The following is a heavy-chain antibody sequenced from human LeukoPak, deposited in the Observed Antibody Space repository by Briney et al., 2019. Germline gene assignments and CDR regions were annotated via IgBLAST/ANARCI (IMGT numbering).Heavy chain of an antibody. Sequence: PSETLSLACTVSGGSISSYYWSWIRQPAGKGLEWIGRIYTSGSTNYNPSLKSRVTMSVDTSKNQFSLKLSSVTAADTAVYYCARGYCSGGSCSRTQFDYWGQGTLVTVSS. CDR2: IYTSGST. D-gene: IGHD2-15*01. J-gene: IGHJ4*02. CDR1: GGSISSYY. CDR3: ARGYCSGGSCSRTQFDY. V-gene: IGHV4-4*07.